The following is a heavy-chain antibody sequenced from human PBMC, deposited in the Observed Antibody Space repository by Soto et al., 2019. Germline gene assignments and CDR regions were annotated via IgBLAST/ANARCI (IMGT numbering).Heavy chain of an antibody. V-gene: IGHV1-69*06. D-gene: IGHD5-12*01. CDR2: IIPIVGTA. Sequence: QVQLVQSGAEVKKPGSSVKVSCKASGGNFSSYAISWVRQAPGQGLEWMGGIIPIVGTANYAQKFQCRVTITADKSTSTGYMETSSLRSEDTDVYDCARLGCGYDRSGHYWVQGTTVTDSS. CDR3: ARLGCGYDRSGHY. J-gene: IGHJ6*02. CDR1: GGNFSSYA.